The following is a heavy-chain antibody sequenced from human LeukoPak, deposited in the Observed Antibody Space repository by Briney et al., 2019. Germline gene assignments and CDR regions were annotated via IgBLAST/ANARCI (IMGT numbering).Heavy chain of an antibody. D-gene: IGHD3-16*01. CDR2: IYYSGST. V-gene: IGHV4-30-4*01. J-gene: IGHJ3*02. Sequence: SETLSLTCTVSGGSISSGDYYWSWIRQPPGKGLEWIGYIYYSGSTYYNPSLKSRVTISVDTSKNQFSLKLSSVTAADTAVYYCARAPRGTDAFDIWGQGTMVTVSS. CDR1: GGSISSGDYY. CDR3: ARAPRGTDAFDI.